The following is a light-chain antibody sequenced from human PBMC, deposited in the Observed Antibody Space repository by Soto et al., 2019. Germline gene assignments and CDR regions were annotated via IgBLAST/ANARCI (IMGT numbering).Light chain of an antibody. CDR3: QQYAKRPPTWT. Sequence: DIQMTQSPSSLSASVGDRVTITCQASQDISNYLNWYQQKPGKAPNLLIYDASNLETGVPSRLSGGGSGTHFTFTICSLQHGFIATSYCQQYAKRPPTWTFGQGTKVDIK. CDR1: QDISNY. CDR2: DAS. V-gene: IGKV1-33*01. J-gene: IGKJ1*01.